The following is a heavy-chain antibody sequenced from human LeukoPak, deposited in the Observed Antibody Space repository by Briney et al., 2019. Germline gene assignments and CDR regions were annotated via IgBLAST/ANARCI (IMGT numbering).Heavy chain of an antibody. D-gene: IGHD3-9*01. CDR1: GFTVSRNY. V-gene: IGHV3-66*01. J-gene: IGHJ4*02. CDR2: IYSGGST. CDR3: ARESDILTGYPFDY. Sequence: GGSLRLSCAASGFTVSRNYMNWVRQAPGKGLEWVSVIYSGGSTYYADSVKGRFTISRDDSKKTVYLQMNSLRAEDTAVYYCARESDILTGYPFDYWGQGTLVTVPS.